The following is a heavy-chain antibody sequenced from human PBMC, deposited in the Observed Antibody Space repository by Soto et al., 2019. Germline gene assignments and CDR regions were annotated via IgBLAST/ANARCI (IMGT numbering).Heavy chain of an antibody. V-gene: IGHV4-31*03. CDR1: GGSISSGGYY. CDR2: IYYSGST. Sequence: SETLSLTCTVSGGSISSGGYYWSWIRQHPGKGLEWIGYIYYSGSTYYNPSIKSRVTISVDTSKNQFSLKLSSVTAADTAVYYCARDTGGYSYGPPAYFDYWGQGTLVTVSS. J-gene: IGHJ4*02. CDR3: ARDTGGYSYGPPAYFDY. D-gene: IGHD5-18*01.